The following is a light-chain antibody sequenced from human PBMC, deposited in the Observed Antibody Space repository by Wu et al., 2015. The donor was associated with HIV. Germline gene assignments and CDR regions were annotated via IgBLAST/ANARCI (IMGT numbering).Light chain of an antibody. CDR2: AAS. CDR3: QKYNTAPWT. V-gene: IGKV1-27*01. Sequence: VGDRVTIHLPGKRRGISIFSPVSAETRETPKVLIYAASTLQSGVPSRFSGSGSGTDFTLTISSLQPEDVATYCCQKYNTAPWTFGQGTKVEMK. CDR1: RGISI. J-gene: IGKJ1*01.